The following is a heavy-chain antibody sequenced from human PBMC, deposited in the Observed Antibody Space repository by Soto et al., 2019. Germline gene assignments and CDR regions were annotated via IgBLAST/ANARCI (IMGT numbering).Heavy chain of an antibody. CDR2: IVPIFGSP. D-gene: IGHD2-15*01. J-gene: IGHJ6*02. CDR1: RLLFHTYP. Sequence: GAAGKFYCNVSRLLFHTYPMSWAGHARGQGLEWRGGIVPIFGSPNYAQKFQCRVIITAHKSTATAYMELSSLRCEDAATQYCARAWGAVVEPVGRDFNDMDVWGQGTTVTVSS. V-gene: IGHV1-69*06. CDR3: ARAWGAVVEPVGRDFNDMDV.